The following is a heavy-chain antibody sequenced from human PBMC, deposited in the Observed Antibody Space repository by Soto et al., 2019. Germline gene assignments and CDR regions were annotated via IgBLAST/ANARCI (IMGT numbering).Heavy chain of an antibody. Sequence: GGSLRLSCAASGFTFDDYAMHWVRQAPGKGLEWVSGISWNSGSIGQADSVKGRFTISRDNAKNCLYLQMNSLRAEDTALYYCAKGIGAGTPNDAFDIWGQGTMVTVSS. CDR3: AKGIGAGTPNDAFDI. CDR2: ISWNSGSI. CDR1: GFTFDDYA. V-gene: IGHV3-9*01. J-gene: IGHJ3*02. D-gene: IGHD1-1*01.